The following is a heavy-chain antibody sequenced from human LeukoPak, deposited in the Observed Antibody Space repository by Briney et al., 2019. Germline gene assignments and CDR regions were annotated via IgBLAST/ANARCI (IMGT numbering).Heavy chain of an antibody. J-gene: IGHJ3*02. Sequence: PGGSLRLSCAASGFTFNGYVMSWVRQAPGKGLEWVSAISPTGAGTYYADSVKGLFTISRDNSKNTLYLQMNSLRAEDTAVYYCAKYTERAFDIWGQGTMVTVSS. D-gene: IGHD2-2*02. CDR2: ISPTGAGT. V-gene: IGHV3-23*01. CDR3: AKYTERAFDI. CDR1: GFTFNGYV.